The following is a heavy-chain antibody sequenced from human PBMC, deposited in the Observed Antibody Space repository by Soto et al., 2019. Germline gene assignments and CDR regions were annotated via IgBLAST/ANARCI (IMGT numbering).Heavy chain of an antibody. CDR1: GFNFSSYT. D-gene: IGHD2-2*01. V-gene: IGHV3-21*01. J-gene: IGHJ4*02. Sequence: GGSLRLSCAASGFNFSSYTMTWVRQAPGKGPEWVSSVSSRGSYIYYADSVRGRFTISRDNAKNSLYLQMNGLRAEDTAVYYSARGSRTSSQVRDFDYWGQGTLVTVSS. CDR2: VSSRGSYI. CDR3: ARGSRTSSQVRDFDY.